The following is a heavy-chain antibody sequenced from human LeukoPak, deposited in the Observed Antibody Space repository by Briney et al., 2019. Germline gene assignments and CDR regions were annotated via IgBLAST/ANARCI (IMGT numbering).Heavy chain of an antibody. CDR3: ARGIGSYVPSVFDY. CDR1: GFTFSSYS. D-gene: IGHD1-26*01. Sequence: PGGSLRLSCADSGFTFSSYSMNWVRQAPGKGLEWVSSISSSSSYIYYADSVKGRFTISRENAKNSLYLQMNSLRAEDTAVYYCARGIGSYVPSVFDYWGQGTLVTVSS. J-gene: IGHJ4*02. V-gene: IGHV3-21*01. CDR2: ISSSSSYI.